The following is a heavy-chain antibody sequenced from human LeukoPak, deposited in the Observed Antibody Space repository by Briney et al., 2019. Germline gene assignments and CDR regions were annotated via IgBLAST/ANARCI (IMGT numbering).Heavy chain of an antibody. CDR3: ARKDGDY. J-gene: IGHJ4*02. CDR1: GASISAFH. Sequence: SETLSLTCTVSGASISAFHWTWFRQPAGKGLEWIGLIYSSGSTLFNPPLKSRVAMSVDLTKNQLSLKLTSVTAADTAMYYCARKDGDYWGRGTLVTVSS. V-gene: IGHV4-4*07. CDR2: IYSSGST.